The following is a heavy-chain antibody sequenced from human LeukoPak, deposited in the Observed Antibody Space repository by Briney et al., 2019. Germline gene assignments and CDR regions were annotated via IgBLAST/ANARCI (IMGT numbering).Heavy chain of an antibody. CDR3: AREGYYYGSGSYYNGYYYYYMDV. V-gene: IGHV1-8*01. CDR1: GYTFTSYD. D-gene: IGHD3-10*01. Sequence: ASVKVSCKASGYTFTSYDINWVRQATGQGLEWMGGMNPNSGNTGYAQKFQGRVTMTRNTSISTAYMELSSLRSVDTAVYYCAREGYYYGSGSYYNGYYYYYMDVWGKGTTVTVSS. J-gene: IGHJ6*03. CDR2: MNPNSGNT.